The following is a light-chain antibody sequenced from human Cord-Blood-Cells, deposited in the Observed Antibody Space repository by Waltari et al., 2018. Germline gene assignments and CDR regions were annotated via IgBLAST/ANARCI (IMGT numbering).Light chain of an antibody. J-gene: IGKJ1*01. CDR2: GAS. CDR3: QQYRSAAWT. CDR1: QSVSSSY. Sequence: EIVLTQSPGTLSLSPGERATLSCRASQSVSSSYLAWYQQKPGQAPRLLIYGASSRATGIPDRFSGSGSGTDFTLTISRLVPENFAVYYWQQYRSAAWTFGQGTKVEIK. V-gene: IGKV3-20*01.